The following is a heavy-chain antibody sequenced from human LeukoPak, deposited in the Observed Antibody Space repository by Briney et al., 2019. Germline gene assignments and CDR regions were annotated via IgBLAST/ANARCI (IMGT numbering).Heavy chain of an antibody. Sequence: ASVKVSCKASGYTFTSYGISWVRQAPGQGLEWMGWISAYNGNTNYAQKFQGRVTMTRDTSISTAYMELSRLRSDDTAVYYCARGMGCSSTSCHGWFDPWGQGTLVTVSS. CDR3: ARGMGCSSTSCHGWFDP. CDR1: GYTFTSYG. V-gene: IGHV1-18*01. D-gene: IGHD2-2*01. CDR2: ISAYNGNT. J-gene: IGHJ5*02.